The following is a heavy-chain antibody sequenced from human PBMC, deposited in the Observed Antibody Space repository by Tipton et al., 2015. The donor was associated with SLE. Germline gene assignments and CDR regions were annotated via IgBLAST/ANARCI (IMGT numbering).Heavy chain of an antibody. V-gene: IGHV4-34*01. CDR2: INHSGST. CDR3: ARDKDGTTG. D-gene: IGHD1-1*01. CDR1: GGSFSGYY. Sequence: TLSLTCAVYGGSFSGYYWSWIRQPPGKGLEWIGEINHSGSTNYNPSLKSRVTISVDTSKNQFSLKLNSVTAADTAVYYCARDKDGTTGWGQGTLVTVSS. J-gene: IGHJ4*02.